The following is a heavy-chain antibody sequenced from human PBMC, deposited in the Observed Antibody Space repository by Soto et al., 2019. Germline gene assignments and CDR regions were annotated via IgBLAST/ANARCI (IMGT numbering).Heavy chain of an antibody. Sequence: GASVKVSCKASGYTFTAYYIYWVRKSPGQGLEWLGWINPNTGDTDYAQKFQGRVIVTRDASISTSYMELSSLRVDDTAVYYCARVQVPAAMAGGFDPWGQGTLVTVSS. D-gene: IGHD2-2*01. CDR2: INPNTGDT. CDR1: GYTFTAYY. V-gene: IGHV1-2*02. J-gene: IGHJ5*02. CDR3: ARVQVPAAMAGGFDP.